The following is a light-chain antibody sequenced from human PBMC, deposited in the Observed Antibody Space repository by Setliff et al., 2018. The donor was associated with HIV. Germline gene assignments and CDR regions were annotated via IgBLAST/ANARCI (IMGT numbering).Light chain of an antibody. CDR2: DVS. J-gene: IGLJ1*01. CDR3: CSYTSISTYV. Sequence: QSALTQPASVSGSPGQSITISCTGTSSDVGRYNYVSWYQQHPGKTPKLIIYDVSKWPSGVSNRFSASKSGNTASLTISGLQAEDEADYYCCSYTSISTYVFGTGTKFTVL. V-gene: IGLV2-14*03. CDR1: SSDVGRYNY.